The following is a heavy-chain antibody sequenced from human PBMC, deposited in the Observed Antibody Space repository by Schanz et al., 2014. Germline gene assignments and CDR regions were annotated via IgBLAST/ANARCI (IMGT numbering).Heavy chain of an antibody. D-gene: IGHD6-13*01. Sequence: QVQLLQFGGGVVQFGRSLRLSCAASGFTFRDYYMSWIRQAPGKGLEWVSDISSGSSYANYADSVKGRFTISRDNAKNSLYLQMNSLRAEDTAVYYCAREQIMAAAGLVDYWGHGTLVTVSS. CDR2: ISSGSSYA. J-gene: IGHJ4*01. CDR3: AREQIMAAAGLVDY. V-gene: IGHV3-11*05. CDR1: GFTFRDYY.